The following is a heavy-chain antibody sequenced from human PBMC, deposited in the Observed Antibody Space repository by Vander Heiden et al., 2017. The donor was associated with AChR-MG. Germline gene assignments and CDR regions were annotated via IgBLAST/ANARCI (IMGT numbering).Heavy chain of an antibody. Sequence: EVQLVASRGGLVQPGGSLTLSCAASGFTISTPRMIWVSQAPGKGLEWVANIKPDGSEKFYVDSVKGRFTITRDNAKNSVYLQMNSLRPEDTAVYYCARNGRTFASCGQGTLVTVSS. D-gene: IGHD2-8*01. CDR3: ARNGRTFAS. CDR1: GFTISTPR. V-gene: IGHV3-7*01. CDR2: IKPDGSEK. J-gene: IGHJ5*01.